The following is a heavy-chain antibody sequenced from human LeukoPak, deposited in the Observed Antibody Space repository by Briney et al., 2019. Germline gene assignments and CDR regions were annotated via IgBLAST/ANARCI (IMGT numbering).Heavy chain of an antibody. CDR1: GFTFSNSA. CDR2: ISGSGGST. CDR3: ARDYTGYFP. D-gene: IGHD3-9*01. V-gene: IGHV3-23*01. J-gene: IGHJ5*02. Sequence: PGGSLRLSCAASGFTFSNSAMSWVRQAPGKGLEWVSAISGSGGSTYYADSVKGRFTISRDNAKNSLYLQMNSLRAEDTAVYYCARDYTGYFPWGQGTLVIVSS.